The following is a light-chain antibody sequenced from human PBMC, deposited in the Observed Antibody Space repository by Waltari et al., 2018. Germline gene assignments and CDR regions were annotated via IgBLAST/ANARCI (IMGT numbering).Light chain of an antibody. V-gene: IGKV3-15*01. CDR1: QSVSSN. J-gene: IGKJ1*01. CDR2: GAS. CDR3: QQYNNWPRT. Sequence: EIVMTKSPATLSVYPGERATLSCSASQSVSSNLAWYHQKPGQAPRLLIYGASTRATGIPARFSGSGSGTEFTLTISSLQSEDFAVYYCQQYNNWPRTFGQGTKVEIK.